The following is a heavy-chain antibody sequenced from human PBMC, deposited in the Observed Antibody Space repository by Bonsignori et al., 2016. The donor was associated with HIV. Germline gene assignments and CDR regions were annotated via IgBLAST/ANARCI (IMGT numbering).Heavy chain of an antibody. Sequence: RQAPGKGLEWVSYISSSGSTIYYADSVKGRFTISRDNAKNSLYLQMNSLRAEDTAVYYCASHRYSGSYFWGQGTLVTVSS. CDR3: ASHRYSGSYF. CDR2: ISSSGSTI. J-gene: IGHJ4*02. V-gene: IGHV3-11*01. D-gene: IGHD1-26*01.